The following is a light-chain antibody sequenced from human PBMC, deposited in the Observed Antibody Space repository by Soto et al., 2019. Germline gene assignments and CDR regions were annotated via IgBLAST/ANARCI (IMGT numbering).Light chain of an antibody. Sequence: DIQMTPSPCTLSASVGDRFTITCRASQSISSWLAWYQQKPGKATKLLIYAASTLQSGVPLSFSGSGSGTEFTLTISSLQPDEFATYYCQQYDSFSVTFGQGTKVDIK. CDR3: QQYDSFSVT. CDR2: AAS. CDR1: QSISSW. V-gene: IGKV1-5*01. J-gene: IGKJ1*01.